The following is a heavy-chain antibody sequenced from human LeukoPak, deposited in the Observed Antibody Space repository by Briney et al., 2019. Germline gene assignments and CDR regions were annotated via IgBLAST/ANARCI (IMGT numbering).Heavy chain of an antibody. CDR2: FDPEDGET. CDR1: GYTLTELS. J-gene: IGHJ4*02. CDR3: ATGPGEYQLLYLVY. D-gene: IGHD2-2*02. Sequence: GALVKVSCKVSGYTLTELSMHWVRQAPGKGLEWMGGFDPEDGETIYAQKFQGRVTMTEDTSTDTTYMELSSLRSEDTAVYYCATGPGEYQLLYLVYWGQGTLVTVSS. V-gene: IGHV1-24*01.